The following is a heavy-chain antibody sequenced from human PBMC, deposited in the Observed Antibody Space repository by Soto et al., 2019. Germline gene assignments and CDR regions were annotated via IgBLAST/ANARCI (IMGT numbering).Heavy chain of an antibody. J-gene: IGHJ3*02. V-gene: IGHV3-21*01. Sequence: GGSLRLSCAASGFTFSSYSMNWVRQAPGKGLEWVSSISSSSSYIYYADSVKGRFTISRDNAKNSLYLQMNSRRAEDTAVYYCARGPAADAFDIWGQGTMVTVSS. CDR2: ISSSSSYI. CDR1: GFTFSSYS. CDR3: ARGPAADAFDI. D-gene: IGHD2-2*01.